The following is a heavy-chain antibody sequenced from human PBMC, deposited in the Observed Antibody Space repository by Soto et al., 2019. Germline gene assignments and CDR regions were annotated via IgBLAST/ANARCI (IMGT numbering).Heavy chain of an antibody. CDR2: ISAYNGNT. J-gene: IGHJ6*03. CDR1: GYTFTSYG. Sequence: ASVKVSCKASGYTFTSYGISWVRQAPGQGLEWMGWISAYNGNTNYAQKLQGRVTMTTDTSTSTAYMELRSLRSDDTAVYYCARDVPLTAYTDYYYYMDVWGKGTTVTVSS. D-gene: IGHD2-21*01. V-gene: IGHV1-18*01. CDR3: ARDVPLTAYTDYYYYMDV.